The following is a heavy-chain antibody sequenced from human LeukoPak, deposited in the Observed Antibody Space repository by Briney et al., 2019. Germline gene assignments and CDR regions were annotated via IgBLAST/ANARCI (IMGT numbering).Heavy chain of an antibody. CDR1: GFTFSSYE. CDR2: ISSSGSTM. Sequence: GGSLRLSCAASGFTFSSYEMKWVRQAPGKGLEWLSYISSSGSTMYYADSVKGRFTISRDNAKNSLYLQMNSLRAEDTALYYCARLGGSYPGYWGQGTLVTVSS. D-gene: IGHD1-26*01. V-gene: IGHV3-48*03. CDR3: ARLGGSYPGY. J-gene: IGHJ4*02.